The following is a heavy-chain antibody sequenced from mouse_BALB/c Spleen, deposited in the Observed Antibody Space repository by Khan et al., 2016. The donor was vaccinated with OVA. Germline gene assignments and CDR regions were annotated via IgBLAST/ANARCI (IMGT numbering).Heavy chain of an antibody. D-gene: IGHD1-1*02. CDR2: IYPSDSYT. CDR1: GYTFTNYW. V-gene: IGHV1-69*02. Sequence: QVQLQQPGIELMRPGASVKLSCKASGYTFTNYWINWVKQRPGQGLEWIGNIYPSDSYTNYNQRFKDKATLTVDKSSSTAYLLLSSPTSVDSAVYSCTRDVVYGSSCAYWGQGTLVTVSA. J-gene: IGHJ3*01. CDR3: TRDVVYGSSCAY.